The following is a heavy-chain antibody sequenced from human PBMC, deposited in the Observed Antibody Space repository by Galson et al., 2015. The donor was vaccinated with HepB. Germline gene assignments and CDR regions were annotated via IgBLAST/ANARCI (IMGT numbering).Heavy chain of an antibody. CDR1: GFTFSSYS. D-gene: IGHD2-2*02. J-gene: IGHJ3*02. Sequence: SLRLSCAASGFTFSSYSMNWVRQAPGKGLEWVSYISSSSSTKYYADSVKGRFTIARDNAKNSLYLQMSSLRAEDTAVYYCARGGYCSSTSCYMGDAFDIWGQRTMVTVSS. CDR2: ISSSSSTK. CDR3: ARGGYCSSTSCYMGDAFDI. V-gene: IGHV3-48*01.